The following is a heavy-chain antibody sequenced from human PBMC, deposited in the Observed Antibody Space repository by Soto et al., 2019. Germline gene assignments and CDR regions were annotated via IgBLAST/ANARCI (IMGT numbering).Heavy chain of an antibody. Sequence: EVQLVESGGGLVKPGGSLRLFCAASGFTFSNAWMNWVRQAPGKGLEWVGRIKSKTDGGTTDYAAPVKGRFTISRDDSKNTLYLQMNSLKTEDTAVYYCTTGGPRYCTNGVCYGIFDYWGQGTLVTVSS. D-gene: IGHD2-8*01. J-gene: IGHJ4*02. V-gene: IGHV3-15*07. CDR1: GFTFSNAW. CDR3: TTGGPRYCTNGVCYGIFDY. CDR2: IKSKTDGGTT.